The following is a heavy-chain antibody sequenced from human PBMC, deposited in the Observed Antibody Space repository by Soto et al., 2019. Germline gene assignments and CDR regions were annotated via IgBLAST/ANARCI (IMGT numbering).Heavy chain of an antibody. J-gene: IGHJ6*03. Sequence: SSETLSLTCAVYGGSFSGYYWSWIRQPPGKGLEWTGEINHSGSTNYNPSLKSRVTISVDTSKNQFSLKLSSVTAADTAVYYCARGRGCTNGVCFPPTNYYYYYMDVWGKGTTVTVSS. CDR3: ARGRGCTNGVCFPPTNYYYYYMDV. D-gene: IGHD2-8*01. CDR2: INHSGST. V-gene: IGHV4-34*01. CDR1: GGSFSGYY.